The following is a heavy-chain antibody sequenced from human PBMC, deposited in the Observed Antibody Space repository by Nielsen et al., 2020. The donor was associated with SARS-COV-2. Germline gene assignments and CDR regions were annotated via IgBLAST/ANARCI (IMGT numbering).Heavy chain of an antibody. J-gene: IGHJ6*02. D-gene: IGHD3-10*01. Sequence: SVKVSCKASGDTFSTYPISWVRQAPGQGLEWMGGIIPIFDTANYAQKFQGRVTITADESTSTAYMELSSLRSEDTAVYYCAKAGGVSGYYGLDVWGQGTTVTVSS. CDR3: AKAGGVSGYYGLDV. CDR2: IIPIFDTA. V-gene: IGHV1-69*13. CDR1: GDTFSTYP.